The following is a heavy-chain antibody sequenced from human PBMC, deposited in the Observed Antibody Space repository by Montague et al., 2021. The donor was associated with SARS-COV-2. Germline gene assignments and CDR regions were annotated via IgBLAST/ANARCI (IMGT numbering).Heavy chain of an antibody. J-gene: IGHJ3*02. CDR3: ARPEHDNSPDRAFDI. V-gene: IGHV4-39*01. CDR1: GDSISSSSNY. CDR2: INYGETT. D-gene: IGHD3-22*01. Sequence: SETLSLTCTVSGDSISSSSNYWGWIRQSPGKGLEWIGSINYGETTYYNPSLKGRLTISVDTSKNQFSLRLMSVTAADSAVYYCARPEHDNSPDRAFDIWGQGTMVTVSS.